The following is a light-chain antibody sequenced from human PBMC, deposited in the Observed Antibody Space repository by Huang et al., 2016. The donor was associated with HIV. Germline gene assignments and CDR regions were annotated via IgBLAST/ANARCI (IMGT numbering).Light chain of an antibody. V-gene: IGKV3-15*01. CDR2: GAS. CDR3: QQYNEWPPGYT. Sequence: EVVMTQSPATLSVSPGERATLSCRASQSVSSNLAWYHQKRGQAPRLLIYGASTRATGIPARFSGSGSGTEFTLTISSLQSEDFAVYYCQQYNEWPPGYTFGQGTKLEIK. J-gene: IGKJ2*01. CDR1: QSVSSN.